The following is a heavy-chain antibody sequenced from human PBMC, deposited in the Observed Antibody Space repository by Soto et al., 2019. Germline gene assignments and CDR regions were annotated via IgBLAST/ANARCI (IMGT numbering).Heavy chain of an antibody. CDR2: ISSNGGTT. V-gene: IGHV3-64*01. J-gene: IGHJ4*02. Sequence: EVQLVESGGGLVQPGGSLRLSCAASGFTFSTYAMQWVRQAPGKGLEFVSSISSNGGTTNYAYSVKGRFTISRDNSRETLYLQMGSLRTEDMAVYYCARGGRAMNDYWGQGTLVTVSS. CDR1: GFTFSTYA. D-gene: IGHD5-12*01. CDR3: ARGGRAMNDY.